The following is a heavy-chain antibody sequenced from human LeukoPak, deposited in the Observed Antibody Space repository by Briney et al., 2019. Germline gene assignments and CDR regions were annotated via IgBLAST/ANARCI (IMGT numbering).Heavy chain of an antibody. CDR2: INRDGSNT. Sequence: GGSLRLSCAASGFTLRSYWMHWVRQAPGKGLVWVSRINRDGSNTKYADSVKGRFTISRDNAKNTLYLQMNSLRAEDTAVYYCARDPTYYYDSSGYSGGQGTLVTVSS. D-gene: IGHD3-22*01. J-gene: IGHJ4*02. CDR3: ARDPTYYYDSSGYS. V-gene: IGHV3-74*03. CDR1: GFTLRSYW.